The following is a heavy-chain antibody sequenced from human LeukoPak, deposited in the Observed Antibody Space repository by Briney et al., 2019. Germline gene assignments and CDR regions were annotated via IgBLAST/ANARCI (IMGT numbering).Heavy chain of an antibody. CDR1: GGTLSGYA. CDR3: ARDSGADIVVVPAASDY. CDR2: IIPIFGTA. Sequence: SVKVSCKASGGTLSGYAISWVRQAPGQGLEWMGGIIPIFGTANYAQKFQGRVTITADKSTSTAYMELSSLRSEDTAVYYCARDSGADIVVVPAASDYWGQGTLVTVSS. J-gene: IGHJ4*02. V-gene: IGHV1-69*06. D-gene: IGHD2-2*01.